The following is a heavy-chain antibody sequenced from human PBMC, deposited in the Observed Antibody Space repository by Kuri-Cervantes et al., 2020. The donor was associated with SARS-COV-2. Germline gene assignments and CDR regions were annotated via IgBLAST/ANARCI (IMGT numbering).Heavy chain of an antibody. CDR1: GFTFSSYA. Sequence: GESLKISCAASGFTFSSYAMSWVRQAPGKGLEWVSAISGSGGSTYYADSVKGRFTISRDNAKNSLYLQMNSLRAEDTAVYYCAREHSSSLFFYYYYYMDVWGKGTTVTVSS. CDR3: AREHSSSLFFYYYYYMDV. CDR2: ISGSGGST. D-gene: IGHD6-13*01. J-gene: IGHJ6*03. V-gene: IGHV3-23*01.